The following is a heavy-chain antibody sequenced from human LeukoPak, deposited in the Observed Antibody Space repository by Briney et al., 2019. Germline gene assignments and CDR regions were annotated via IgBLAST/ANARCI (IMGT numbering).Heavy chain of an antibody. Sequence: GGSLRLSCAASGFTVSSNYMSWVRQAPGKGLEWVSVIYSGGSTYYADSVKGRFTISRDNSKNTLYLQMNSLRAEDTAVYYCARVVGYGDYYYYYGMDVSGQGTTVTVSS. D-gene: IGHD4-17*01. CDR3: ARVVGYGDYYYYYGMDV. V-gene: IGHV3-66*01. CDR1: GFTVSSNY. CDR2: IYSGGST. J-gene: IGHJ6*02.